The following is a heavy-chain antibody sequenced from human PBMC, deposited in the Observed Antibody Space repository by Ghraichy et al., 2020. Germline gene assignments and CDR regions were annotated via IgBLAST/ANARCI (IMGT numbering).Heavy chain of an antibody. D-gene: IGHD1-26*01. CDR1: GFTFSSYS. CDR3: AREGGSYPYFDY. CDR2: ISSSSSYI. Sequence: GGSLRISCAASGFTFSSYSMNWVRQAPGKGLEWVSSISSSSSYIYYADSVKGRFTISRDNAKNSLYLQMNSLRAEDTAVYYCAREGGSYPYFDYWGQGTLVTVSS. V-gene: IGHV3-21*01. J-gene: IGHJ4*02.